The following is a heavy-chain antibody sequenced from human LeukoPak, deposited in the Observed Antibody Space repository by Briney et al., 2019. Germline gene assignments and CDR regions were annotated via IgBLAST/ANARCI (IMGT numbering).Heavy chain of an antibody. CDR1: GGSISSYY. V-gene: IGHV4-4*07. J-gene: IGHJ4*02. CDR3: ARAAGDYYDSSAYYMGDY. D-gene: IGHD3-22*01. Sequence: SETLSLTCTVSGGSISSYYGGWVRQPAGEGRERIGRIYTSGSTNYNPSLKSRVTISVDTSKKQSSLMLRCVAAADTAVYYCARAAGDYYDSSAYYMGDYWGQGTLVTVSS. CDR2: IYTSGST.